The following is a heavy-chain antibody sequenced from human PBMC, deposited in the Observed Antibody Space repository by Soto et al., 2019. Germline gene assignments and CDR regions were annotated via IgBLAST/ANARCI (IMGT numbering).Heavy chain of an antibody. Sequence: ASVKVSCKGFGYSFMKYGINWVRQAPGQGLEWVGWISPYSGYTHYAQKFHGGLTLTTDTAASTAYMELRILRSADTALYYCAREASVLIPAAQPSRFDSWGQGTLVTVSS. D-gene: IGHD2-2*01. CDR2: ISPYSGYT. CDR1: GYSFMKYG. V-gene: IGHV1-18*01. J-gene: IGHJ4*02. CDR3: AREASVLIPAAQPSRFDS.